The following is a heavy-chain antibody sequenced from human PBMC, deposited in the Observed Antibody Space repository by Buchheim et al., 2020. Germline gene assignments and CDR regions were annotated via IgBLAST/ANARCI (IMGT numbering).Heavy chain of an antibody. CDR2: ISCSGGGI. J-gene: IGHJ4*02. Sequence: EVQILDSGGGLAQPGGSLRLSCAASGFNFNTYTMSWVRQAPGKGLEWVSTISCSGGGIYYADSVKGRFTISRDNSKNTMVLQMNSLRAEDTAVYYCAKFGGLGTSRVGGAFDYWGQGTL. CDR3: AKFGGLGTSRVGGAFDY. D-gene: IGHD1-7*01. CDR1: GFNFNTYT. V-gene: IGHV3-23*01.